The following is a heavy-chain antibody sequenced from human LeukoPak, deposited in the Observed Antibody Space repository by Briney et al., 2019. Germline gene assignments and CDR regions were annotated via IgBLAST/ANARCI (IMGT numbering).Heavy chain of an antibody. CDR3: ARSYDFWSGYSDP. CDR2: IYYSGST. J-gene: IGHJ5*02. V-gene: IGHV4-59*01. D-gene: IGHD3-3*01. CDR1: GGSISSYY. Sequence: KSSETLSLTCTVSGGSISSYYWSWIRQPPGKGLEWIGYIYYSGSTNYNPSLKSRVTISVDTSKNQFSLKLSSVTAADTAVYYCARSYDFWSGYSDPWGQGALVTVSS.